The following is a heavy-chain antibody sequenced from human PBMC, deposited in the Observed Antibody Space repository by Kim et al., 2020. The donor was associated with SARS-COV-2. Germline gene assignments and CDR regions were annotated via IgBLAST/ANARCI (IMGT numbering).Heavy chain of an antibody. Sequence: ASVKVSCKASGYTFTGYYIHWVRQAPGQGLEWMGWINPNSGGTNFAQKFQGRVTMTRDTSISTAYMELSRLTSDDTAVYYCAGGEYSSSYWGQGTLVTVSS. V-gene: IGHV1-2*02. D-gene: IGHD6-6*01. CDR1: GYTFTGYY. J-gene: IGHJ4*02. CDR2: INPNSGGT. CDR3: AGGEYSSSY.